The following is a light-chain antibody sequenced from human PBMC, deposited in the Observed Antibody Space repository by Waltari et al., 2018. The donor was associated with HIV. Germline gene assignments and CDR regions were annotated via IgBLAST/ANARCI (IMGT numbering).Light chain of an antibody. CDR2: WAS. J-gene: IGKJ1*01. CDR1: HGVVSWPQNKNF. Sequence: DIILIQSPDSLAVSLGDRATIHCKSSHGVVSWPQNKNFLAWYQHNPGQPPKLLIDWASTRGSGVPSRFSGSGSGTDFSLTIISLQAEDVAVYYCQQYHSIPWTFGQGTKVEIK. V-gene: IGKV4-1*01. CDR3: QQYHSIPWT.